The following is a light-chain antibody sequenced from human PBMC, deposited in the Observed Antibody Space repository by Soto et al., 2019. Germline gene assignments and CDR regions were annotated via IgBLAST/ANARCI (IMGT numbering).Light chain of an antibody. V-gene: IGLV1-47*01. J-gene: IGLJ3*02. CDR2: RNN. Sequence: QSVLTQPPSASGTPGQRVTISCSGSSSNIGSNSVYCYQQLPGTAPKLLIYRNNQRPSGVPERFSGSKSGTSASVAISGLRSEDEADYYCAAWEDSSWVFGGGTQLTV. CDR3: AAWEDSSWV. CDR1: SSNIGSNS.